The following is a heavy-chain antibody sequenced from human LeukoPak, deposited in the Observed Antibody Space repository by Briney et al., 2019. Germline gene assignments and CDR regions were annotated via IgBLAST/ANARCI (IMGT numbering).Heavy chain of an antibody. CDR2: IKQDGSEK. V-gene: IGHV3-7*01. CDR3: ARSRGYGFDY. J-gene: IGHJ4*02. CDR1: GFTFSSYA. D-gene: IGHD5-12*01. Sequence: PGGSLRLSCAASGFTFSSYAMSWVRQAPGKGLEWVANIKQDGSEKYYVDSVKGRFTISRDNAKNSLYLQMNSLRAEDTAVYYCARSRGYGFDYWGQGTLVTVSS.